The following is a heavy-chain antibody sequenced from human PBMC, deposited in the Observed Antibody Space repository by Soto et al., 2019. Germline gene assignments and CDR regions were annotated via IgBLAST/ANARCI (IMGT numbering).Heavy chain of an antibody. Sequence: QVQLVQSGAEVRKPGSSVKVSCKASGGTFSSDAISWVRQAHGQGLEWMGGIIPMFGTENYSEKFHERVTITADESTSTAYMEVSSLRSEDTAVYYCARAVEMATAPLTTWGQGTVVIVSS. CDR2: IIPMFGTE. J-gene: IGHJ5*02. CDR3: ARAVEMATAPLTT. CDR1: GGTFSSDA. V-gene: IGHV1-69*01. D-gene: IGHD5-18*01.